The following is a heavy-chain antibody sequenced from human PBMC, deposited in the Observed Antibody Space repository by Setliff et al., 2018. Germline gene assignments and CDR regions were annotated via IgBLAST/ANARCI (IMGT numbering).Heavy chain of an antibody. CDR3: VRPGGTTVVARHFDY. D-gene: IGHD2-15*01. CDR2: ISSGGST. Sequence: PSETLSLTCSVAGGSMSNYFWSWVRRPPGKGLEWIGFISSGGSTIYSPSLKSRVTISVDTSKNQFSLRLTSVTAADTAIYYCVRPGGTTVVARHFDYWGSGILVTVSS. V-gene: IGHV4-59*08. J-gene: IGHJ4*01. CDR1: GGSMSNYF.